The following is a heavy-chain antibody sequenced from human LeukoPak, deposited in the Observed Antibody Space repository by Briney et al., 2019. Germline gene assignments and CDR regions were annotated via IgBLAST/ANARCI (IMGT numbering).Heavy chain of an antibody. D-gene: IGHD2-2*01. CDR3: ARVRCSSTSCYAGHYYYYYYMDV. V-gene: IGHV4-34*01. CDR2: INHSGST. CDR1: GGSFSGYY. J-gene: IGHJ6*03. Sequence: PSENLSLTCAVYGGSFSGYYWSWIRQPPGKGLEWIWEINHSGSTNYNPSLKSRVTISVDTSKNQFSLKLSSVTAADTAVYYCARVRCSSTSCYAGHYYYYYYMDVWGKGTTVTVSS.